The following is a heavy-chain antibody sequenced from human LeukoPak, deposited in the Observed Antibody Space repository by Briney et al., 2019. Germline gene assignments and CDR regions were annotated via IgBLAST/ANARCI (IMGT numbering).Heavy chain of an antibody. CDR1: GGSISSGDYY. Sequence: SQTLSLTCTVSGGSISSGDYYWSWIRQPPGKGLEWIGYIYYSGSTYYNPSLKSRVTTSVDTSKNQFSLKLSSVTAADTAVYYCARTVLRFLEWLPPRPYYYYMDVWGKGTTVTVSS. CDR3: ARTVLRFLEWLPPRPYYYYMDV. D-gene: IGHD3-3*01. J-gene: IGHJ6*03. CDR2: IYYSGST. V-gene: IGHV4-30-4*08.